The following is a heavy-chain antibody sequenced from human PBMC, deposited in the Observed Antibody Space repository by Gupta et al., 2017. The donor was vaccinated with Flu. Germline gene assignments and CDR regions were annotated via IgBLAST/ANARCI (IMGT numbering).Heavy chain of an antibody. CDR3: ARNTSAWDTYYFDS. CDR2: INHSGTT. Sequence: QVQLQQWGAGLLRPSETLSLTCAVYGGSFSGYFWSWIRQPPGKGLEWIGEINHSGTTNSNPSLRSRVTISVDTSKNQFSLTLTSVTAADTAVYYCARNTSAWDTYYFDSWGQGTLVTVSS. V-gene: IGHV4-34*01. CDR1: GGSFSGYF. J-gene: IGHJ4*02. D-gene: IGHD3-22*01.